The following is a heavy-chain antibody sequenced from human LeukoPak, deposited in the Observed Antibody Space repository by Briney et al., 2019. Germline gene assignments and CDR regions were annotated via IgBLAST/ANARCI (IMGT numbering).Heavy chain of an antibody. D-gene: IGHD7-27*01. Sequence: GGSLRLSWAAAGFSLSNYWMNWVRQAPGKGLEWVANIKQDGSEKNYVDSVKGRFTISRDNAKNSLILQMNSLRDEDTAVYYCARGVWAPFDYWGQGTLVTVSS. CDR3: ARGVWAPFDY. CDR2: IKQDGSEK. CDR1: GFSLSNYW. V-gene: IGHV3-7*01. J-gene: IGHJ4*02.